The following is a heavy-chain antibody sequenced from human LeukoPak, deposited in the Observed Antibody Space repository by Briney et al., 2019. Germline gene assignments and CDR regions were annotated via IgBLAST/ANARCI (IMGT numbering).Heavy chain of an antibody. D-gene: IGHD2-8*01. J-gene: IGHJ2*01. CDR1: GFTFSSYS. CDR3: AREGGCTNGVCYATRGYFDL. CDR2: ISSSSSTI. Sequence: GGSLGLSCAASGFTFSSYSMNWVRQAPGKGLEWVSYISSSSSTIYYADSVKGRFTISRDNAKNSLYLQMNSLRAEDTAVYYCAREGGCTNGVCYATRGYFDLWGRGTLVTVSS. V-gene: IGHV3-48*04.